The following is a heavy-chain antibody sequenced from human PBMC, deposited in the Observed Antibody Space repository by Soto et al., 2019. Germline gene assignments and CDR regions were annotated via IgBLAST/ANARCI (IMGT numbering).Heavy chain of an antibody. Sequence: GVLRLSCAASGFTFSSYAMSWVRQAPGKGLEWVSAISGSGGSTYYADSVKGRFTISRDNSKNTLYLQMNSLRAEDTAVYYCATGGGLRAYYYGMDVWGQGTTVTVSS. CDR2: ISGSGGST. CDR3: ATGGGLRAYYYGMDV. J-gene: IGHJ6*02. CDR1: GFTFSSYA. D-gene: IGHD5-12*01. V-gene: IGHV3-23*01.